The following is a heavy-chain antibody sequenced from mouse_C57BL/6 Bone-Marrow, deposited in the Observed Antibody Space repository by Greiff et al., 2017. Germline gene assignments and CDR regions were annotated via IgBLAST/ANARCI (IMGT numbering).Heavy chain of an antibody. CDR1: GYSFTGYF. V-gene: IGHV1-20*01. D-gene: IGHD2-12*01. CDR3: ARHYSDWGFAY. Sequence: EVQLQQSGPELVKPGDSVTISCKASGYSFTGYFMNWVMQSHGKSLEWIGRINPYNGDTFYNQKFKGKATLTVDKSSSTAHMELRSLTSEDSAVYYCARHYSDWGFAYWGQGTLVTVSA. J-gene: IGHJ3*01. CDR2: INPYNGDT.